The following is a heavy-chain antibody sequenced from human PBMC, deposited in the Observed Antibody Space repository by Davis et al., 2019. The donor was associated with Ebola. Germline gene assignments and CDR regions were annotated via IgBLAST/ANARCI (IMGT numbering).Heavy chain of an antibody. J-gene: IGHJ4*02. CDR2: IYYSRST. Sequence: PSETLSLTCTVSGGPISSGDYYWSWIRQSPGKGLEWIGYIYYSRSTYYNPSLKSRVTISVDPSENQFSLKLSSVTAADTAVYYCARGPRTISGVLMLYYFDYWGQGTLVTVSS. D-gene: IGHD3-16*01. CDR3: ARGPRTISGVLMLYYFDY. CDR1: GGPISSGDYY. V-gene: IGHV4-30-4*08.